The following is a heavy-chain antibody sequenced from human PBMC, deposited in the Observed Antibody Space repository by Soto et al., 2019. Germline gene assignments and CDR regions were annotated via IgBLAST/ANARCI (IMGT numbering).Heavy chain of an antibody. D-gene: IGHD3-10*01. CDR3: ARRGYGPGFPYYYGMDV. CDR2: IYYNGNR. Sequence: SENLSVSCSVSGGSIGSSSDYGAWVRKPPGKGLEGIGSIYYNGNRYYKPSLKSRVAISIDTSRNEFSLKVTSVTAEDTAVYYCARRGYGPGFPYYYGMDVWGQGTTV. V-gene: IGHV4-39*01. CDR1: GGSIGSSSDY. J-gene: IGHJ6*02.